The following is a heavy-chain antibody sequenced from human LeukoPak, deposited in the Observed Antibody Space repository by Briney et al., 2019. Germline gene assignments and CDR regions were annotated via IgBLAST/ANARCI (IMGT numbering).Heavy chain of an antibody. J-gene: IGHJ4*02. CDR3: ASRDPCSGGSCYGFGY. Sequence: GGSLRLSCAASGFTFSSYAMSWVRQAPGKGLEWVSAISGSGGSTYYADSVRGRFTISRDNSKNTLFLQMNGLRAEDTALYYCASRDPCSGGSCYGFGYWGQGTLVTVSS. CDR1: GFTFSSYA. V-gene: IGHV3-23*01. D-gene: IGHD2-15*01. CDR2: ISGSGGST.